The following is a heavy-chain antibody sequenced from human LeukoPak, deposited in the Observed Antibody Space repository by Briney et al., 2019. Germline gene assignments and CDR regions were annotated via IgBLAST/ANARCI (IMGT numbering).Heavy chain of an antibody. J-gene: IGHJ4*02. CDR1: GFTFDDYA. D-gene: IGHD3-3*01. Sequence: GGSLRLSCAASGFTFDDYAMHWVRQAPGKGLEWVSGISGSGGSTYYANSVKGRFTTSRDNSKNTLYLQMNSLRAEDTAVYYCAKEGVTFLGVFIMPGYFDYGARETLVTVPS. CDR2: ISGSGGST. V-gene: IGHV3-23*01. CDR3: AKEGVTFLGVFIMPGYFDY.